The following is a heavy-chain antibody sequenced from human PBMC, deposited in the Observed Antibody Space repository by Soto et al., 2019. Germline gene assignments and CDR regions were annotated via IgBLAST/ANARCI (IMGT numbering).Heavy chain of an antibody. Sequence: ASVKGSCKTSGYTYTRYDVSWVRQATGQGLEWMGWMNPNSGNTGYAQKFQGRVTMTRNTSISTAYMELSNLRSEDTAVYYCARWLAVTTLAAFDIWGQGTMVTVSS. CDR3: ARWLAVTTLAAFDI. J-gene: IGHJ3*02. CDR1: GYTYTRYD. CDR2: MNPNSGNT. D-gene: IGHD4-17*01. V-gene: IGHV1-8*01.